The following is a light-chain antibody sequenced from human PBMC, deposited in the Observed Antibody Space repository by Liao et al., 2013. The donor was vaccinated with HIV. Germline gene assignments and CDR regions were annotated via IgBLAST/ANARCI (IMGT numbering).Light chain of an antibody. CDR3: QVWDSSSDHVV. J-gene: IGLJ2*01. CDR2: KDS. CDR1: ALSKQY. Sequence: SYELTQPPSVSVSPGQTARITCSGDALSKQYTYWYQQKPGQAPVVVIYKDSKRPSGIPERFSGSNSGNTATLTISRVEAGDEADYYCQVWDSSSDHVVFGGGTEADRP. V-gene: IGLV3-21*02.